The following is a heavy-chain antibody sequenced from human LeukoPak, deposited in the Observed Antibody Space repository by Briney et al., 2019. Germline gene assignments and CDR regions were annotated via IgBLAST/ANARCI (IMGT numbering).Heavy chain of an antibody. CDR2: INKDGSNT. V-gene: IGHV3-74*01. D-gene: IGHD6-13*01. CDR1: GFTFSSHW. Sequence: GGSLRLSCAASGFTFSSHWMHWVRQVPGKGLVWVSRINKDGSNTFYADSVKGRFTISRDNSENSLYLQMNSLRAEDTALYYCAKGTSSWHEFDYWGQGTLVTVSS. CDR3: AKGTSSWHEFDY. J-gene: IGHJ4*02.